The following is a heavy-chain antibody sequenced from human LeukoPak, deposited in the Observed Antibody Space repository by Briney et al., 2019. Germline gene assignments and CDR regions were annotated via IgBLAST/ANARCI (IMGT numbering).Heavy chain of an antibody. J-gene: IGHJ4*02. CDR2: IYYSGST. CDR3: ARGTGYSYGLWYFDY. Sequence: PSETLSLTCTVSGGSISSYYWSWIRQPPGKGLEWIGYIYYSGSTNYNPSLKSRVTISVDTSKNQFPLKLSSVTAADTAVYYCARGTGYSYGLWYFDYWGQGTLVTVSS. D-gene: IGHD5-18*01. CDR1: GGSISSYY. V-gene: IGHV4-59*01.